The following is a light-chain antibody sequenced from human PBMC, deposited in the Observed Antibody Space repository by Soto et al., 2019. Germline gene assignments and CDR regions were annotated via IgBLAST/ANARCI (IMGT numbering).Light chain of an antibody. CDR1: SSDVGGYNY. J-gene: IGLJ1*01. V-gene: IGLV2-14*01. CDR3: SSYTSSSTPLYV. Sequence: QSALTQPASVSGSPGQSITISCTGTSSDVGGYNYVSWYQQHPGKAPKLMIYEVSNRPSGVSNRFSGSKSGNTASLTIFGLQAEDEADYYCSSYTSSSTPLYVFGTGTKLTVL. CDR2: EVS.